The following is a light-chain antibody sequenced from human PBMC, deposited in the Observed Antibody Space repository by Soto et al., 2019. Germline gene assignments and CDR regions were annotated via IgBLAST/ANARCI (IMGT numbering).Light chain of an antibody. CDR2: GAS. V-gene: IGKV3-20*01. J-gene: IGKJ1*01. CDR1: ESVGSN. Sequence: EIVLTQSPGTLSLSPGERATLSCRSSESVGSNLAWYQQKPGQAPRLLIHGASKRATGIPARFSGSGSGTDFSLTISRLEPEDFAVYYCQQYGSSRTFGQGTKVDIK. CDR3: QQYGSSRT.